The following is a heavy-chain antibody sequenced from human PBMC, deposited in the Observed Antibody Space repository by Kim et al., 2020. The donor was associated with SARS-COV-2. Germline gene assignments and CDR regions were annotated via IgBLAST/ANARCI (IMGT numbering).Heavy chain of an antibody. CDR3: TRARGSAVRGVIRVSYYYYGMDV. CDR1: GFTFGDYA. J-gene: IGHJ6*02. D-gene: IGHD3-10*01. Sequence: GGSLRLSCTASGFTFGDYAMNWVRQAPGKGLEWVGFIRSKAYGGTPEYAASVKGKFTISRDDSKSIAYLQMNSLKTEDTAVYYCTRARGSAVRGVIRVSYYYYGMDVWGQGTTVTVSS. CDR2: IRSKAYGGTP. V-gene: IGHV3-49*04.